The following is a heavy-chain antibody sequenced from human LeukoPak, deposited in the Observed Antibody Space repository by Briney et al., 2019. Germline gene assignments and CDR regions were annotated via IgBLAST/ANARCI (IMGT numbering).Heavy chain of an antibody. J-gene: IGHJ5*02. CDR1: GGSVTSGTYH. V-gene: IGHV4-39*07. CDR2: VYFDGGT. D-gene: IGHD3-16*01. CDR3: ARDHYYDGRGRSDP. Sequence: SETLSLTYSVSGGSVTSGTYHWGWIRQPPGKGLEWIGSVYFDGGTHYNPSLQSRVTISVDTSKNQFSLRLSSVTAADTALYYCARDHYYDGRGRSDPWGQGTLVTVSS.